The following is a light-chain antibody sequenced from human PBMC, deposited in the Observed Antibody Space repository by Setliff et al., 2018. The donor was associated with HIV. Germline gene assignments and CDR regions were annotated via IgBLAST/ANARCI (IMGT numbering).Light chain of an antibody. CDR2: EVS. J-gene: IGLJ3*02. V-gene: IGLV2-14*01. CDR1: NSDVGGHNY. CDR3: SSYTTSSTLGVV. Sequence: QSALTQPASVSGSPGQSITISCTGSNSDVGGHNYVSWFQQHPGKAPKLMIYEVSNRPSGVSNRFSGSKSGNTASLTISGLQAEDEADYYCSSYTTSSTLGVVFGGGTKVTVL.